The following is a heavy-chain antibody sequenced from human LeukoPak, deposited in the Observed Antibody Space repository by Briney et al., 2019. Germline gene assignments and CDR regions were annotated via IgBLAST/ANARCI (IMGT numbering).Heavy chain of an antibody. V-gene: IGHV3-33*01. CDR3: ARDLRPAYWGSGNKNYYYCGMDV. CDR2: IWYDGSNK. J-gene: IGHJ6*02. Sequence: GGSLRLSCAASGFTFSSYGMHWVRQAPGKGLEWVAVIWYDGSNKYYADSVKGRFTISRDNSKNTLYLQMNSLGAEDTAVYYCARDLRPAYWGSGNKNYYYCGMDVWGQGTTVTVSS. CDR1: GFTFSSYG. D-gene: IGHD3-10*01.